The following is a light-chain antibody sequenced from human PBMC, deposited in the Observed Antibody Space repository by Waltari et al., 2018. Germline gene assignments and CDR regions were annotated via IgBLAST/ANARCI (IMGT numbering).Light chain of an antibody. V-gene: IGLV2-23*02. J-gene: IGLJ1*01. CDR3: CSYAGSGTYV. CDR2: EVI. CDR1: TSDGGHDNL. Sequence: QSALTQPAPVSGTPGKSITIPCTGTTSDGGHDNLVHWYQQHPGKAPKLMICEVIKRPSGVSDRFSGSKSGNTASLTISGLQAEDEADYYCCSYAGSGTYVFGTGTKVTVL.